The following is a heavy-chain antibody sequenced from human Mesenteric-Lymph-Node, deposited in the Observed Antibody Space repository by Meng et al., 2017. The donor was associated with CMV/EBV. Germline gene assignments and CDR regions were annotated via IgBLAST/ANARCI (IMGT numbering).Heavy chain of an antibody. V-gene: IGHV3-7*01. CDR1: GFSFSTYC. D-gene: IGHD3-3*01. Sequence: ETLSLTCAASGFSFSTYCMIWVRQAPGKGLEWVATIKQDGSEKYYVDSVKGRFTISRDNAKNSLYLQMNSLRAEDTAVYYCARDLGFWNFDIWGQGTMVTVSS. CDR2: IKQDGSEK. J-gene: IGHJ3*02. CDR3: ARDLGFWNFDI.